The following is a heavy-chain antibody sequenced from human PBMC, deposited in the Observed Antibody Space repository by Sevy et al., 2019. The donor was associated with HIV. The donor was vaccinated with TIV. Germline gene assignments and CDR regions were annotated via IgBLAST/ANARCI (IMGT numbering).Heavy chain of an antibody. CDR3: AKDGAVAPSDY. V-gene: IGHV3-23*01. CDR1: GFPLRNYA. CDR2: ISGSGGST. J-gene: IGHJ4*02. D-gene: IGHD6-19*01. Sequence: GGSLRLSCAASGFPLRNYAMSWVRQAPGKGLEWVSSISGSGGSTYYADFVKGRFTISRDNFQNTLDLEMNSLRAEDTAVYYCAKDGAVAPSDYWGQGTLVTVSS.